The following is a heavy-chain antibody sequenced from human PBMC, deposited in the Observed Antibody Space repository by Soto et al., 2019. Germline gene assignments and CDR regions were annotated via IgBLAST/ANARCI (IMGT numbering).Heavy chain of an antibody. V-gene: IGHV3-48*03. CDR2: INRAGSST. CDR3: ARAECSSLDGLTAYYSYGLDV. J-gene: IGHJ6*02. CDR1: GFTFSNFE. D-gene: IGHD2-15*01. Sequence: TGGSLRLSCAASGFTFSNFEMHWVRQAPGQGLGWVSYINRAGSSTYYAESVRGRFTISRDNARNTLFLQVNRLRAEDTAVYYCARAECSSLDGLTAYYSYGLDVWGQGSTVTVSS.